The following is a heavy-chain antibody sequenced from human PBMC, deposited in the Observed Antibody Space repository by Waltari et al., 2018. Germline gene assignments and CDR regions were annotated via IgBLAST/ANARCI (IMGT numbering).Heavy chain of an antibody. CDR1: GGSISSYY. CDR3: ARGPTPSYFDY. Sequence: QVQLQESGPGLVKPSETLSLTCPVPGGSISSYYWSWIRQPPGKGLEWIGYIYYSGSTNYNPSLKSRVTISVDTSKNQFSLKLSSVTAADTAVYYCARGPTPSYFDYWGQGTLVTVSS. CDR2: IYYSGST. V-gene: IGHV4-59*01. J-gene: IGHJ4*02.